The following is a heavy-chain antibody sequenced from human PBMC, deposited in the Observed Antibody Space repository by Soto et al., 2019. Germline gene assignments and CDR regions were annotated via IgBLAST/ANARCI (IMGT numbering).Heavy chain of an antibody. Sequence: QVQLVQSGAEVKKPGASVKVSCKASGYTFTSYAMHWVRQAPGQRLEWMGWINAGNGNTRYSQNFQGRVTITRDTSASTAYMELSSLTSEDTAVFYCARDTAYYDSGSSSYWGQGTLVTVSS. CDR2: INAGNGNT. J-gene: IGHJ4*02. CDR1: GYTFTSYA. CDR3: ARDTAYYDSGSSSY. D-gene: IGHD3-10*01. V-gene: IGHV1-3*01.